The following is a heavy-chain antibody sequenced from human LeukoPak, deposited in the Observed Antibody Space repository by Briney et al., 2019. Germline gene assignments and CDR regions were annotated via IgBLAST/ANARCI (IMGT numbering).Heavy chain of an antibody. V-gene: IGHV1-69*13. CDR2: IIPIFARP. Sequence: SVKVSCKASGGTFSSYAISWVRQAPGQGLEWMGGIIPIFARPDYAQKFQGRVTITADESTTTLYMELSSLRSEDTAIYYCAKGYSSGIGGSTSWGQGTLVTVSS. J-gene: IGHJ5*02. CDR1: GGTFSSYA. CDR3: AKGYSSGIGGSTS. D-gene: IGHD6-19*01.